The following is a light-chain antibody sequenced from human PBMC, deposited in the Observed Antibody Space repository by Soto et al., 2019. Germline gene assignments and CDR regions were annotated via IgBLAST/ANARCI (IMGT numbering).Light chain of an antibody. Sequence: EIVMPQSPVTLSVSPWARATLSCRASQSVNSNLAWYQQKPGQAPRLLIYAASTGATGIPARFSGSGSGSDFTLTISSLQSEEFAVYYCQQYNSWSLTFGPGTKVDIK. CDR3: QQYNSWSLT. CDR1: QSVNSN. J-gene: IGKJ3*01. CDR2: AAS. V-gene: IGKV3-15*01.